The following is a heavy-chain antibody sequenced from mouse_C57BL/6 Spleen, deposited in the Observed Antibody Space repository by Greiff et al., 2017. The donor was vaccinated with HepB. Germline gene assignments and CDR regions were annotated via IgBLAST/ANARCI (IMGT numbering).Heavy chain of an antibody. D-gene: IGHD2-5*01. Sequence: QVQLQQSGPELVKPGASVKISCKASGYAFSSSWMNWVKQRPGKGLEWIGRIYPGDGDTNYNGKFKGKATLTADKSSSTAYMQLSSLTSEDSAVYFCARSGPYSNYVFMDYWGQGTSVTVSS. CDR1: GYAFSSSW. J-gene: IGHJ4*01. CDR3: ARSGPYSNYVFMDY. CDR2: IYPGDGDT. V-gene: IGHV1-82*01.